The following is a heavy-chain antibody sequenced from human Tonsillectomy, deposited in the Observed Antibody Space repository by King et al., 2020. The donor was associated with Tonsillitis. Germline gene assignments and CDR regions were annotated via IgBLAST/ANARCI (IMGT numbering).Heavy chain of an antibody. J-gene: IGHJ4*02. CDR2: IYHTGST. CDR3: ARLTRSTPFDD. CDR1: GYSISSGYF. V-gene: IGHV4-38-2*01. Sequence: QLQESGPGLVKPSETLSLTCAVSGYSISSGYFWGWIRQPPGKGLEWIGHIYHTGSTFYNPSLKARVTISVDTSKNQFSLKVTSVTAADTAGYYCARLTRSTPFDDWGQGTLVTVSS.